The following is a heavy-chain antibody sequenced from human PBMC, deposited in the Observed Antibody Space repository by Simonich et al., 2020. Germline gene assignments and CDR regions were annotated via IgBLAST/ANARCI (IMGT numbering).Heavy chain of an antibody. CDR1: GYSISSGYY. CDR2: IYHSGST. V-gene: IGHV4-38-2*01. J-gene: IGHJ6*02. CDR3: ARVGYSNYYYYGMDV. D-gene: IGHD6-13*01. Sequence: QVQLQESGPGLVKPSETLYLTCAVSGYSISSGYYWGWIRQPPGKGLEWIGSIYHSGSTYYNPSLKRRVTISVDTSKNQFSLKLSSVTAADTAVYYCARVGYSNYYYYGMDVWGQGTTVTVSS.